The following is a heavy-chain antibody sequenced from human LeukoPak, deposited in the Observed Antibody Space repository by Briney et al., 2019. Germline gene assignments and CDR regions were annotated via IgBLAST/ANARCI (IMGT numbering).Heavy chain of an antibody. J-gene: IGHJ5*02. CDR2: VFSSGST. CDR1: SAFTTSHY. Sequence: SETLSLTCTVSSAFTTSHYWMWIPQPAGKGLEWLRRVFSSGSTNYNPPLKNPLSVSIDTSKNQFSLKLRSVTAADTAVYYCARQSIYSSSWHANNWFDPWGQGTLVTVSS. CDR3: ARQSIYSSSWHANNWFDP. D-gene: IGHD6-13*01. V-gene: IGHV4-4*07.